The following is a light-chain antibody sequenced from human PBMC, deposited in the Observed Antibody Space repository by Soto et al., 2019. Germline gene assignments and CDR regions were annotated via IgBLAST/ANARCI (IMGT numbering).Light chain of an antibody. V-gene: IGKV1-5*01. CDR2: DAS. J-gene: IGKJ1*01. CDR3: PQYNSYPLT. CDR1: QSISSW. Sequence: DIQMTQSPSTLSASVGDRVTITCRASQSISSWLAWYQQKPGKAPKLLIYDASSLESGVPSRFSGSGSGTEFTLTISSLQPDDFATYSCPQYNSYPLTSGQGTKVEIK.